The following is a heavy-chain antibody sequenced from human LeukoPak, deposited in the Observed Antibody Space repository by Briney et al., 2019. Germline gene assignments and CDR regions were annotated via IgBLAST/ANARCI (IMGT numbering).Heavy chain of an antibody. CDR2: INPNSGGT. CDR1: GYTFTGYY. J-gene: IGHJ5*02. CDR3: ASTPLYYDILTGYYTATFDP. V-gene: IGHV1-2*06. Sequence: EASVKVSCKPSGYTFTGYYMHWVRQAPGQGLEWMGRINPNSGGTNYAQKFQGRVTMTRDTSISTAYMELSRLRSDDTAVYYCASTPLYYDILTGYYTATFDPWGQGTLVTVSS. D-gene: IGHD3-9*01.